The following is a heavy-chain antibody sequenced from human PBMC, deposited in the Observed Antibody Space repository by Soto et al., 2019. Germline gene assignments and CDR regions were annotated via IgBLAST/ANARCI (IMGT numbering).Heavy chain of an antibody. Sequence: QVNLQESGPGLVKPSETLSVTCTVSGGSISGHAWIWVRQPAGRGLEWIGHIYPSGSTSYNPSLRSRVTMSLDTSNNRIFLNLTSVTAADTAVFYCVRGRSYSVYDFWGPGTLVTVSS. D-gene: IGHD5-12*01. CDR1: GGSISGHA. V-gene: IGHV4-4*07. J-gene: IGHJ4*02. CDR3: VRGRSYSVYDF. CDR2: IYPSGST.